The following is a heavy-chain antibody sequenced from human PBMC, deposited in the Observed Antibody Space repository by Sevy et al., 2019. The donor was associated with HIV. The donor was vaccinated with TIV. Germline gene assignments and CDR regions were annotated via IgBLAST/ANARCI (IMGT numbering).Heavy chain of an antibody. Sequence: GGSLRLSCGASGFIFNNYGMHWVRQAPGKGLEWVAVIWADGDHKYYVDSVKGRFIFSRDNSRNTLSLQMNSLRVEDTAVYYCVRERGPFDGFDIWCQGTMVTVSS. CDR1: GFIFNNYG. CDR2: IWADGDHK. CDR3: VRERGPFDGFDI. J-gene: IGHJ3*02. D-gene: IGHD3-10*01. V-gene: IGHV3-33*01.